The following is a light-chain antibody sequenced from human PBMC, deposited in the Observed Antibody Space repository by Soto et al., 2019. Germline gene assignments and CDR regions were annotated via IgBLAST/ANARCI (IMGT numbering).Light chain of an antibody. J-gene: IGKJ1*01. CDR3: QQYGSSVWT. CDR2: DAS. CDR1: QTVRNNY. Sequence: EIVLTQSPGTLSLSPGERATLSCRASQTVRNNYLAWYQQKPGQAPRLLIYDASSRATGIPDRFSGSGSGTDFTLTISRLEPEDFAVYYCQQYGSSVWTFGQGTKVDIK. V-gene: IGKV3-20*01.